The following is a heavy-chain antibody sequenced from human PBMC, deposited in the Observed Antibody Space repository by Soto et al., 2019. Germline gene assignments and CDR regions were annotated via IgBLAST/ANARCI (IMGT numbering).Heavy chain of an antibody. V-gene: IGHV1-69*01. CDR3: ARDSGAKLSSS. CDR2: IVPIYRKA. Sequence: QVQLVQSGAEVKKPGSSVKVSCKASGGTFSSYRINWVRQAPGQGLEWVGGIVPIYRKADYAQKFQGRVTITADESARTAYMELRSLKSQDTAVYYCARDSGAKLSSSWGQGTLVTVSS. CDR1: GGTFSSYR. D-gene: IGHD6-13*01. J-gene: IGHJ4*02.